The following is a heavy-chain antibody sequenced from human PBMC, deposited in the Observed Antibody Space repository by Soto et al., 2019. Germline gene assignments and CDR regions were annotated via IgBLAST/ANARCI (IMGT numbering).Heavy chain of an antibody. Sequence: QITLKESGPTLVKPTQTLTLTCTFSGFSLSTSGVGVGWIRQPPGKALEWLALIYWDDDKRYSPSLKSRLTSTKDTAKNEVVLTMTNMDPVDTATYYCAHSLIGYYSDSIGSNWFDPWGQGSLVTVSS. CDR2: IYWDDDK. CDR1: GFSLSTSGVG. J-gene: IGHJ5*02. V-gene: IGHV2-5*02. CDR3: AHSLIGYYSDSIGSNWFDP. D-gene: IGHD3-22*01.